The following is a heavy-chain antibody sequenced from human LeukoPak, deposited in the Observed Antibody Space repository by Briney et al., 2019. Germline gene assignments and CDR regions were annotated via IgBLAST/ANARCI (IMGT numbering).Heavy chain of an antibody. CDR3: ARAGDSSGWYYFDY. Sequence: GGSLRLSCAASGFTFSDHYMDWVRQAPGKGLEWVGRTSNKANSYTTEYAASVKGRFTISRDDSKNSLYLQMNSLKTEDTAVYYCARAGDSSGWYYFDYWGQGTLVTVSS. J-gene: IGHJ4*02. CDR1: GFTFSDHY. D-gene: IGHD6-19*01. CDR2: TSNKANSYTT. V-gene: IGHV3-72*01.